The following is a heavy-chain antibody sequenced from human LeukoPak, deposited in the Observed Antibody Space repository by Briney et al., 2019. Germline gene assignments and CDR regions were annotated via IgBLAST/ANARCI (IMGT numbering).Heavy chain of an antibody. CDR2: IIPIFGTA. Sequence: GASVKVSCKASGGTFSSYAISWVRQAPGQGLEWMGGIIPIFGTANYAQKFQGRVTITADKSTSTAYMELSSLRSEDTAVYYCARVIAARRSYYYYYYMDVWGKGTTVTVSS. D-gene: IGHD6-6*01. J-gene: IGHJ6*03. V-gene: IGHV1-69*06. CDR1: GGTFSSYA. CDR3: ARVIAARRSYYYYYYMDV.